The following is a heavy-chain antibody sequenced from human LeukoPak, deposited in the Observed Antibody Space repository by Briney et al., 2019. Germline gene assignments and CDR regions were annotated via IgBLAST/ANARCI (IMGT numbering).Heavy chain of an antibody. J-gene: IGHJ4*02. Sequence: VASVKVSCKASGGTFSSYAISWVRQAPGQGLDWMGGIIPIFGTANYAQKFQGRVTITADESTSTAYMELSSLRSEDTAVYYCARGTYYYDSSGFEFDYWGQGTLVTLSS. D-gene: IGHD3-22*01. CDR2: IIPIFGTA. CDR3: ARGTYYYDSSGFEFDY. V-gene: IGHV1-69*13. CDR1: GGTFSSYA.